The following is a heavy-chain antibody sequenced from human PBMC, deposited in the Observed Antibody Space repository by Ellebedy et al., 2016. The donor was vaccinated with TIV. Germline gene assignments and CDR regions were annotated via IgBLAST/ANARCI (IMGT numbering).Heavy chain of an antibody. J-gene: IGHJ4*02. Sequence: ASVKVSXNASGYTFTGYYMHWVRQAPGQGLEWMGWINPNSGDTNYAQKFQGRVTMTRDTSISTAYMELSRLRSDDTAVYYCARGDNWNVLDCWGQGTLVTVSS. D-gene: IGHD1-1*01. CDR2: INPNSGDT. CDR3: ARGDNWNVLDC. CDR1: GYTFTGYY. V-gene: IGHV1-2*02.